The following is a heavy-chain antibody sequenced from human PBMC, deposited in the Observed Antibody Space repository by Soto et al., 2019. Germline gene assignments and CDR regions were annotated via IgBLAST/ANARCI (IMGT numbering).Heavy chain of an antibody. Sequence: PGGSLRLSCVASGFTFSDYYMSWIRRAPGKGLEWVSYISSSSSYTNFSDSVKGRFTISRDNAKNSLYLQMNSLRAEDTAIYYCARTVAVAAPLDSWGPGTLVTAPQ. CDR1: GFTFSDYY. D-gene: IGHD6-19*01. J-gene: IGHJ4*02. CDR2: ISSSSSYT. V-gene: IGHV3-11*03. CDR3: ARTVAVAAPLDS.